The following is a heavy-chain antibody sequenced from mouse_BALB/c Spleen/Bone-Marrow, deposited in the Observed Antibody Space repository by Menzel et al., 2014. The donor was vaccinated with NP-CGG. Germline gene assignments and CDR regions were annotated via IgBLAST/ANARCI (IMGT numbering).Heavy chain of an antibody. V-gene: IGHV1S81*02. CDR1: GYTFTSYR. J-gene: IGHJ4*01. CDR3: ARTYGDSPYFYAKDY. D-gene: IGHD2-13*01. CDR2: INPSNGRS. Sequence: QVQLQQSGAELVKPGTSVKLSCKTSGYTFTSYRMHWVKQRPGQGLEWIGEINPSNGRSNFNEKFKNKATLTVDKSSSTACMQLNSLTSEDSAVYFCARTYGDSPYFYAKDYWGQGTSVTVSS.